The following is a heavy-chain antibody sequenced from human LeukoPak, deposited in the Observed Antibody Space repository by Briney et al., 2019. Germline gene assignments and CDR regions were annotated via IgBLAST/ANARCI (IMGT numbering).Heavy chain of an antibody. J-gene: IGHJ4*01. CDR1: GFTFSSLA. D-gene: IGHD6-13*01. Sequence: GCSLRLSCSASGFTFSSLAMHWVRQAPAPGLDYISSISSNGDITYYADSVKGRFTISRDNSKNTLYLQMSSLRAEDTAVYCCAKYSSSWYGTGSDYWGHGTLVTVSS. CDR2: ISSNGDIT. V-gene: IGHV3-64D*09. CDR3: AKYSSSWYGTGSDY.